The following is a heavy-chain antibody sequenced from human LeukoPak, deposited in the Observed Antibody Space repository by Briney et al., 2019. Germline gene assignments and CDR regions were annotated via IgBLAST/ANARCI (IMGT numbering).Heavy chain of an antibody. CDR2: ISAYNGNT. CDR3: ARDQAPYDILTGYYINWFDP. V-gene: IGHV1-18*01. J-gene: IGHJ5*02. D-gene: IGHD3-9*01. Sequence: ASVKVSCKASGYTFTSYGISWVRQAPGQGLEWMGWISAYNGNTNYAQKLQGRVTMTTDTSTSTAYMELRSLRSDDTAVYYCARDQAPYDILTGYYINWFDPWGQGTLVTASS. CDR1: GYTFTSYG.